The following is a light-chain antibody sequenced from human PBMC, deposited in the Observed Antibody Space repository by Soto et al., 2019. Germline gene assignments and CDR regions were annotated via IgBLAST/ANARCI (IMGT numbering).Light chain of an antibody. CDR1: QSISNY. V-gene: IGKV1-39*01. J-gene: IGKJ1*01. Sequence: DIQMTQSPSSLSPSVGDRVTITCRASQSISNYLNWYQQRPGKAPKFLIYAASSLQSGVPSRFSGSGSGTDFTLTISSLQREDFATYFCQQSYSSSWTFGQGTKVEI. CDR3: QQSYSSSWT. CDR2: AAS.